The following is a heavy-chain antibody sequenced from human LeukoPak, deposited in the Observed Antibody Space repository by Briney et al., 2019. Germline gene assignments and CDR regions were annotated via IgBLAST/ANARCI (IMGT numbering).Heavy chain of an antibody. CDR2: ISYDGGEQ. Sequence: GGSLRLSCAASGFTFSNYGMRWVRQAPGKGLEWVAVISYDGGEQHYGDSVKGRFSISRDDSKSTIYLQMNSLTVEDTALYYCAKPRTFYDILTVSFQQWGQGTWVTVSS. D-gene: IGHD3-9*01. V-gene: IGHV3-30*18. J-gene: IGHJ1*01. CDR3: AKPRTFYDILTVSFQQ. CDR1: GFTFSNYG.